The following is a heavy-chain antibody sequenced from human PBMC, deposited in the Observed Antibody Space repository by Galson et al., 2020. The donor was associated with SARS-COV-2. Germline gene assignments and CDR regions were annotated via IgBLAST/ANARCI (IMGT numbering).Heavy chain of an antibody. CDR3: ARALCAEKHDDGVGIWCYFDY. D-gene: IGHD2-8*01. Sequence: TRGSLRLSCAASGFTFTNYGILWVRQVPGKGLEWVAVVWYDGTNKYYADSVKGRFTISKDNSKNTVYMQMNSLTDEDTGIYYCARALCAEKHDDGVGIWCYFDYWGQGTLVTVSS. V-gene: IGHV3-33*01. J-gene: IGHJ4*02. CDR2: VWYDGTNK. CDR1: GFTFTNYG.